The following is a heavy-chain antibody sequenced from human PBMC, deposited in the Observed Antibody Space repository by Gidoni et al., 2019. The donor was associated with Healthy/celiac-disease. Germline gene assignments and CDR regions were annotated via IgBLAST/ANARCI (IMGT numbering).Heavy chain of an antibody. CDR1: GFTFSSYS. CDR3: ARASRKYDFWSGYYSNDAFDI. D-gene: IGHD3-3*01. CDR2: ISRSSSYI. J-gene: IGHJ3*02. Sequence: EVQLVESGGGLVKPGGSLRLSCAASGFTFSSYSMNWVRQAPGKGLEWVSSISRSSSYIYYSDSVKGRFTISRDNAKNSLYLQMNSLRAEDTAVYYCARASRKYDFWSGYYSNDAFDIWGQVTMVTVSS. V-gene: IGHV3-21*01.